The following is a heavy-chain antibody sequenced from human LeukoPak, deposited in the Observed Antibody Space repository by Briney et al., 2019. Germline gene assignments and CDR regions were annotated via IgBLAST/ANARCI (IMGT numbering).Heavy chain of an antibody. CDR1: GGSFSGYY. Sequence: SETLSLTCAVYGGSFSGYYWSWIRQPPGKGLEWIGEINHSGSTNYNPSLKSRVTISADTSKNQFSLKLSSVTAADTAVYYCARVRVAGSVAFDYWGQGTLVTVSS. CDR2: INHSGST. D-gene: IGHD6-19*01. V-gene: IGHV4-34*01. CDR3: ARVRVAGSVAFDY. J-gene: IGHJ4*02.